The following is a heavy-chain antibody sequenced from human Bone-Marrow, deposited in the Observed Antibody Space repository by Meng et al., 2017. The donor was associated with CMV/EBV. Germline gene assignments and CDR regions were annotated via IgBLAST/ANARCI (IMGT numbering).Heavy chain of an antibody. CDR1: GFTFSSYD. CDR2: IGTAGDT. CDR3: AKALGSDISYCYYSMDV. D-gene: IGHD3-10*01. J-gene: IGHJ6*04. Sequence: GESLKISCAAAGFTFSSYDMHWVRQTTGQGLEWVSAIGTAGDTYYPGSVKGRFTISRENAKNSFYLQMNSLRAGDTAVYYCAKALGSDISYCYYSMDVWGKGTQFNVSS. V-gene: IGHV3-13*01.